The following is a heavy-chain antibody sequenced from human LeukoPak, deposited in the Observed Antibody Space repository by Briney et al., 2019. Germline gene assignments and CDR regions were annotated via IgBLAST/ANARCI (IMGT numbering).Heavy chain of an antibody. CDR3: AKDQKGARGYYEVDY. D-gene: IGHD1-26*01. Sequence: GGSLRLSCAASGFTFSSYAMSWVRQAPGKGLEWVSTISGSGGSTYYADSVKGRFTISRDNSKNTLYLQMNSLRAEGTAVYYCAKDQKGARGYYEVDYWGQGTLVTVSS. CDR1: GFTFSSYA. V-gene: IGHV3-23*01. J-gene: IGHJ4*02. CDR2: ISGSGGST.